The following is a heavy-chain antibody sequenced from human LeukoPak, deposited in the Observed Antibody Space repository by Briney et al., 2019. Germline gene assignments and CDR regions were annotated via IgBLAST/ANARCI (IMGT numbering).Heavy chain of an antibody. Sequence: PGSSLRLSCAASGFTFYDYAMHWVRHARGRGLEWVSGISWNSGSIVYADSVKGRFTTSRDNAKRSLFLQMNSLRAEDTALYYCAKDKGYTNKHFESWGQGTLVTASS. V-gene: IGHV3-9*01. CDR1: GFTFYDYA. CDR3: AKDKGYTNKHFES. CDR2: ISWNSGSI. J-gene: IGHJ4*02. D-gene: IGHD5-24*01.